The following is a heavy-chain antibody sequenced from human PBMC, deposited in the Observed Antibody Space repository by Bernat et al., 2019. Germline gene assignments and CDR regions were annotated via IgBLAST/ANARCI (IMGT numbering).Heavy chain of an antibody. CDR2: ISGSGGST. CDR3: AKGHSSSWYQDYFDY. J-gene: IGHJ4*02. Sequence: EVQLLESGGGLVQPGGSLRLSCAASGFTFSSYAMSWVRQAPGKGLEWVSAISGSGGSTYYADTVKGRFTISRDNSKNTLYLQMNSLRAEDTAVYYCAKGHSSSWYQDYFDYWGQGTLVTVSS. D-gene: IGHD6-13*01. CDR1: GFTFSSYA. V-gene: IGHV3-23*01.